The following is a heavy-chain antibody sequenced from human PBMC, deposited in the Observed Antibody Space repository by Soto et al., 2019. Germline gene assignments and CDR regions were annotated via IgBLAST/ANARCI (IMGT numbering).Heavy chain of an antibody. Sequence: SETLSLTCAVYGGSFSGYYWSWIRQPPGKGLEWIGEINHSGSTNYNPSLKSRGTISVDTPKNQFSLKLSSVTAADTAVYYCEKGGYSDGYGAYFYYGMDVWGQGTTVTVSS. CDR2: INHSGST. V-gene: IGHV4-34*01. CDR1: GGSFSGYY. D-gene: IGHD5-18*01. CDR3: EKGGYSDGYGAYFYYGMDV. J-gene: IGHJ6*02.